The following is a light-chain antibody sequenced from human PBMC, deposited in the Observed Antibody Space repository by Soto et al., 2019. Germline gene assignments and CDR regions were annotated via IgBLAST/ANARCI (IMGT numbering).Light chain of an antibody. CDR3: SSYTSRSTLV. V-gene: IGLV2-14*03. CDR1: SSDVGGFSY. Sequence: QSALTQPASVSGSPGQSITISCTGSSSDVGGFSYVSWYQQHPGKVPKLMIYDVTQRPSGISNRFSASTSGNTASLTISGLQADDEADYYCSSYTSRSTLVFGGGTKLTVL. J-gene: IGLJ3*02. CDR2: DVT.